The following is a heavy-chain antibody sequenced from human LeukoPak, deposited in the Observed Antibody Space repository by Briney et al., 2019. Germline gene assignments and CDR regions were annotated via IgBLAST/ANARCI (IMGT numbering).Heavy chain of an antibody. D-gene: IGHD3-3*02. J-gene: IGHJ4*02. CDR1: GFNIVNSW. Sequence: GGSLRLSYTASGFNIVNSWMHWVRQAPGKGLVWVSRINHDGSGTSYADSVKGRFTISRDSAKKTLYLQMNSLRDEDTAVYYCTTAFEFWGQGTLVTVSS. V-gene: IGHV3-74*01. CDR3: TTAFEF. CDR2: INHDGSGT.